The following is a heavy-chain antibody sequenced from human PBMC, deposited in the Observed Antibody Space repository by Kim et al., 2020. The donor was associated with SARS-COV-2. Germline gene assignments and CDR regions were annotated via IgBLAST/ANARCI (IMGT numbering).Heavy chain of an antibody. Sequence: GGSLRLSCEASGFNFRNYEMNWVRQAPGKGLEWVSYISGSANTIYYADSVKGRFTISRDNAKNSLFLQMHSLRAEDTAVYFCAREQLAGAADGFDIWGQG. CDR3: AREQLAGAADGFDI. CDR2: ISGSANTI. D-gene: IGHD1-1*01. CDR1: GFNFRNYE. V-gene: IGHV3-48*03. J-gene: IGHJ3*02.